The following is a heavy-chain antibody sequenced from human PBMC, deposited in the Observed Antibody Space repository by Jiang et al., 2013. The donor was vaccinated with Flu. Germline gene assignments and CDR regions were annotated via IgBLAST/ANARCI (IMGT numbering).Heavy chain of an antibody. Sequence: GPGLVKPSQTLSLTCTVSGGSINSDDYYWTWIRQPPGKGLEWIGYIYYTGNTYYNPSLGSRVTISLDTSQRRFSLMLSSVTAADTAVYYCARRRGRYYYYYGMDVWGQGTTVTVSS. CDR1: GGSINSDDYY. V-gene: IGHV4-30-4*01. D-gene: IGHD1-26*01. J-gene: IGHJ6*02. CDR3: ARRRGRYYYYYGMDV. CDR2: IYYTGNT.